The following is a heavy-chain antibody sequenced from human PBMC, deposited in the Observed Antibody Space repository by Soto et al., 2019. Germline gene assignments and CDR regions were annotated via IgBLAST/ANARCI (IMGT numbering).Heavy chain of an antibody. CDR3: AGGRKRWNDERWFDP. Sequence: QVQLQQWGAGLLKPSETLSLTCAVYDGSFSANYWSWIRQPPGKGLEWIGEIHDSGSTKYNPSLKSRVTISVVTSKNQFSLKVNSVTAADTAVYYCAGGRKRWNDERWFDPWGQGTLVTVSS. CDR2: IHDSGST. D-gene: IGHD1-1*01. CDR1: DGSFSANY. V-gene: IGHV4-34*01. J-gene: IGHJ5*02.